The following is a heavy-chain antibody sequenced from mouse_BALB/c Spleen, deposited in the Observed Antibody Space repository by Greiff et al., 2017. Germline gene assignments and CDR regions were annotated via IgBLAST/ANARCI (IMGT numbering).Heavy chain of an antibody. CDR1: GFNIKDYY. CDR3: AREVRDY. Sequence: QVQLQQSGAELVRSGASVKLSCTASGFNIKDYYMHWVKQRPGQGLEWIGYINPSTGYTEYNQKFKDKATLTADKSSSTAYMQLSSLTSEDSAVYYCAREVRDYWGQGTTLTVSS. V-gene: IGHV1S26*01. CDR2: INPSTGYT. J-gene: IGHJ2*01. D-gene: IGHD2-14*01.